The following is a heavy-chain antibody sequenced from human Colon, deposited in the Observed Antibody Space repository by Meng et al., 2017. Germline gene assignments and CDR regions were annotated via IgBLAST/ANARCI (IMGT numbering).Heavy chain of an antibody. D-gene: IGHD6-13*01. J-gene: IGHJ4*02. CDR3: AKGEGASWYLY. Sequence: GESLKISCAASGFIFSNYGMCWVRQAPGKGLEWVSNIRTSGETYYADSVRGRFTISRDNSKNTLYLQMNSLTTDDTALYYCAKGEGASWYLYWGQGTLVTVSS. V-gene: IGHV3-23*01. CDR1: GFIFSNYG. CDR2: IRTSGET.